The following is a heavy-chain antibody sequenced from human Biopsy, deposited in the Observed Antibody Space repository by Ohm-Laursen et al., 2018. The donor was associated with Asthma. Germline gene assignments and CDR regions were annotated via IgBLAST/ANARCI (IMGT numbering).Heavy chain of an antibody. V-gene: IGHV4-34*01. D-gene: IGHD1-20*01. CDR2: IDQSGYT. Sequence: SDTLSLTCTVYGGYLTGHYWNWIRQPPGKGLEWIGEIDQSGYTNYNPSLKSRVTISADTSKNQFHLNLNSVTAADTAVYFCTRAAITGIRGWFDPWGQGTQVTVSS. CDR3: TRAAITGIRGWFDP. CDR1: GGYLTGHY. J-gene: IGHJ5*02.